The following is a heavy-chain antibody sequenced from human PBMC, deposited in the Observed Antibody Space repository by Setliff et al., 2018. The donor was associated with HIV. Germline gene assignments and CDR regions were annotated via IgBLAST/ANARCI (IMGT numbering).Heavy chain of an antibody. D-gene: IGHD3-9*01. Sequence: ASVQVSCKASGGSFSSYGICWVRQAPGQGLEWMGGIIPILGITNYAQQFQGRVTISAYKSTCTVSMELSSLRSGDTAVYHCARSSYDILTGYYKALEYWGQGTLVTVSS. V-gene: IGHV1-69*10. CDR1: GGSFSSYG. J-gene: IGHJ4*02. CDR3: ARSSYDILTGYYKALEY. CDR2: IIPILGIT.